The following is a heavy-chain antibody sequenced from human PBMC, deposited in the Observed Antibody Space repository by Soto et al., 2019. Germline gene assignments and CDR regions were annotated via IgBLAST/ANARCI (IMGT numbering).Heavy chain of an antibody. J-gene: IGHJ4*02. CDR1: GFTFNTYT. D-gene: IGHD3-3*01. Sequence: PGGSLRLSCAASGFTFNTYTMHWVRQAPGKGLEWVALISYDGSNKYYADSVKGRFTISRDNSKNTLYMQMNSLRTEDTAVYYCARAGTSGYYFDYWAQGTLVTVSS. CDR2: ISYDGSNK. CDR3: ARAGTSGYYFDY. V-gene: IGHV3-30-3*01.